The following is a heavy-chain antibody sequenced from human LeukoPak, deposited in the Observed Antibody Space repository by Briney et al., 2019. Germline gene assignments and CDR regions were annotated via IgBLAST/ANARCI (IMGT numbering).Heavy chain of an antibody. CDR2: IRRGTNSYTT. Sequence: GGSLRLSCAASGFTFSDYILDWVRQAPGKGMEWVGRIRRGTNSYTTEYAASVKGRFIISRDDSKNSLYLHMNSLKTEDAAVYHCTRDGGEGGNSAFDIWGQGTMVTVSS. D-gene: IGHD3-16*01. CDR1: GFTFSDYI. V-gene: IGHV3-72*01. CDR3: TRDGGEGGNSAFDI. J-gene: IGHJ3*02.